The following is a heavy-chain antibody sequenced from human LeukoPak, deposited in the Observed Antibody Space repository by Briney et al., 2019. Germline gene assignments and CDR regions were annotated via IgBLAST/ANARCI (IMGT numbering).Heavy chain of an antibody. V-gene: IGHV1-8*01. Sequence: GASVKVSCKASGYTFTSYDINWVRQATGQGLEWMGWMNPNSGNTGYAQKFQGRVTMTRNTSISTAYMELSSLRSEDTAVYYCARESRSVVGVRQWLVRTHRHNYFDYWGQGNLVTVSS. D-gene: IGHD6-19*01. J-gene: IGHJ4*02. CDR3: ARESRSVVGVRQWLVRTHRHNYFDY. CDR1: GYTFTSYD. CDR2: MNPNSGNT.